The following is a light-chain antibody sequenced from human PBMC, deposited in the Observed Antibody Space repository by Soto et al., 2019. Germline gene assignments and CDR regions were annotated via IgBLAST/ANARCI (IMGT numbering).Light chain of an antibody. CDR3: QQYSEWPLT. J-gene: IGKJ4*01. V-gene: IGKV3-15*01. CDR2: ATS. Sequence: EIVMTQSPATLSVSPGERATLSCRASQRVSSKLAWFQQQPGRAPRLLICATSARATGIPARFSGSGSGTEFTLTISSLQSEDFAVYYCQQYSEWPLTFGGGTRVEIK. CDR1: QRVSSK.